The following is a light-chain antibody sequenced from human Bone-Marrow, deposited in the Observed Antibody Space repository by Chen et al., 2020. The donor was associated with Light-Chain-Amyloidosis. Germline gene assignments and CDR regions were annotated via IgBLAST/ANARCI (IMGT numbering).Light chain of an antibody. CDR2: EVT. J-gene: IGLJ1*01. CDR1: SSDVGGDNP. V-gene: IGLV2-14*01. Sequence: QSALTQPASVSGSPGPSITISCTGTSSDVGGDNPVSWYQQHPDKAPKLMIYEVTNRPSWVPDRFSSSKSDHTATLTITELQNEDEADYCCSSYTITNTRVFGSGTRVTVL. CDR3: SSYTITNTRV.